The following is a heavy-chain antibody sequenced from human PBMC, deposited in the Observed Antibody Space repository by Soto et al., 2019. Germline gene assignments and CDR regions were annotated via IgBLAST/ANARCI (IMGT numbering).Heavy chain of an antibody. CDR2: MNPNSGNT. D-gene: IGHD3-10*01. CDR3: ARVQDYYGSGSYYRPAFDI. V-gene: IGHV1-8*01. CDR1: GYTFTSYD. Sequence: ASVKVSCKASGYTFTSYDINWVRQATGQGLEWMGWMNPNSGNTGYAQKFQGRVTITADKSTSTAYMELSSLRSEDTAVYYCARVQDYYGSGSYYRPAFDIWGQGTMVTVSS. J-gene: IGHJ3*02.